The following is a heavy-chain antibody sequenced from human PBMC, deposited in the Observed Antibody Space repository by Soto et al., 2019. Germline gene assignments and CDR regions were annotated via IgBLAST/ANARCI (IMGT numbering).Heavy chain of an antibody. V-gene: IGHV3-23*01. Sequence: GGSLRLSCAASGFTFSSYAMSWVRQAPGKGLEWVSAISCSGGSTYYADSVKGRFTISRDNSKNTLYLQMNSLRAEDTAVYYCALTYYYDSSGYYPPPDYWGQGTLVTVSS. J-gene: IGHJ4*02. CDR2: ISCSGGST. CDR1: GFTFSSYA. CDR3: ALTYYYDSSGYYPPPDY. D-gene: IGHD3-22*01.